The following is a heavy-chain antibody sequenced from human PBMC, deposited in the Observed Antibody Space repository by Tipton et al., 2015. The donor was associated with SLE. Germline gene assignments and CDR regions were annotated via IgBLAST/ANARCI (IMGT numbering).Heavy chain of an antibody. D-gene: IGHD4-17*01. CDR3: AKDYNHDNADYN. CDR1: GGSISSYY. Sequence: TLSLTCTVSGGSISSYYWSWIRQPPGKGLEWIGYIYYSGSTNYNPSLKSRVTMSVDKSKNQFSLKLSSVTVADTAVYYCAKDYNHDNADYNWGQGTLVIVSS. CDR2: IYYSGST. J-gene: IGHJ4*02. V-gene: IGHV4-59*12.